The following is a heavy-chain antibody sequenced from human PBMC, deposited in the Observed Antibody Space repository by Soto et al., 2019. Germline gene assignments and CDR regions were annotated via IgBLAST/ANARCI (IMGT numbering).Heavy chain of an antibody. D-gene: IGHD3-3*01. Sequence: QVQLVQSGAEVKKPGSSVKVSCKSSGGTFSSYAIRWVRQAPGQGLEWMGGIIPIFGTANYAQKFQGRVTIHADTSTSTAYMELSSLRSADTAVYYCARDRGNTSQDFFDYWGQGTLVTVSS. CDR1: GGTFSSYA. CDR3: ARDRGNTSQDFFDY. J-gene: IGHJ4*02. CDR2: IIPIFGTA. V-gene: IGHV1-69*06.